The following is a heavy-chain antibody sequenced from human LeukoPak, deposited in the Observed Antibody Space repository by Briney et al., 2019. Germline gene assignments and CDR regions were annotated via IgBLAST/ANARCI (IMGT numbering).Heavy chain of an antibody. Sequence: SETLSLTCTLSGGSIINGDYYWSWIRQPPGKGLEWIGYIYDDGSTYYNPSFKSRVTISIDTSKNQFSLNLRSVTAAGTAVYYCARLTGSGEVFDSWGQGTLVTVSS. CDR3: ARLTGSGEVFDS. D-gene: IGHD1-14*01. J-gene: IGHJ4*02. CDR1: GGSIINGDYY. CDR2: IYDDGST. V-gene: IGHV4-30-4*01.